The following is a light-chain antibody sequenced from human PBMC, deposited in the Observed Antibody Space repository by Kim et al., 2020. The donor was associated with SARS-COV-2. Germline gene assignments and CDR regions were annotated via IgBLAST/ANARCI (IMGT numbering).Light chain of an antibody. CDR2: SAS. Sequence: SPGERATLSCRASQSVSSTNLAWYQQKPGQAPRLLIYSASSRATGIPDRFSGSGSGTDFTLTINRLEPEDVAVYYCQKYGSARWTFGQGTKVDIK. CDR1: QSVSSTN. V-gene: IGKV3-20*01. J-gene: IGKJ1*01. CDR3: QKYGSARWT.